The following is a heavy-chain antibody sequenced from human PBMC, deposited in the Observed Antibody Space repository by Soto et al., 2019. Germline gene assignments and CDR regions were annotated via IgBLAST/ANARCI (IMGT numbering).Heavy chain of an antibody. J-gene: IGHJ5*02. Sequence: ASVKVSCKASGYTFTSYGISWVRQAPGQGLEWMGWISAYNGNTNYAQKLQDRVTMTTDTSTSTAYMELRSLRSDDTAVYYCAREPTGYCSGSSCYSNIDRCGQGTRVTVSS. D-gene: IGHD2-15*01. CDR3: AREPTGYCSGSSCYSNIDR. CDR2: ISAYNGNT. V-gene: IGHV1-18*01. CDR1: GYTFTSYG.